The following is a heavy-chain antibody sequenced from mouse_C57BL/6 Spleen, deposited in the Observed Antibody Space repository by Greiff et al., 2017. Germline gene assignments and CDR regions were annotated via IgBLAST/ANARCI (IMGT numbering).Heavy chain of an antibody. J-gene: IGHJ2*01. D-gene: IGHD1-1*01. CDR1: GFTFSDYG. Sequence: EVKVVESGGGLVKPGGSLKLSCAASGFTFSDYGMHWVRQAPEKGLEWVAYISSGSSTIYYADTVKGRFTISRDNAKNTRFLQMTSLRAEDTAMYYCARDHYGSSYKDYWGQGTTLTVSS. CDR2: ISSGSSTI. V-gene: IGHV5-17*01. CDR3: ARDHYGSSYKDY.